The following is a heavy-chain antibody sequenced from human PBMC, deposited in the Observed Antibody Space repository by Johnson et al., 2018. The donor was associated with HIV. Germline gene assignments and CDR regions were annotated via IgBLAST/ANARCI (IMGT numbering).Heavy chain of an antibody. V-gene: IGHV3-66*01. D-gene: IGHD5-12*01. Sequence: VQLMESGGGVVQPGRSLRLSCAASGFTFSMSSMHWVRQAQGKGLEWVSVIYSGGSTYYADSVKGRFTISRDNSKNTLYLKMNSLRAEDTAVYYCARDLGVATAKVNAFDIWGQGTMVTVSS. J-gene: IGHJ3*02. CDR3: ARDLGVATAKVNAFDI. CDR1: GFTFSMSS. CDR2: IYSGGST.